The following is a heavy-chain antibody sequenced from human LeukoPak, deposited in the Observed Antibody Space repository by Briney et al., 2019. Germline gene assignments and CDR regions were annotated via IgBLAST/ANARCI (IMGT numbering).Heavy chain of an antibody. V-gene: IGHV3-20*04. CDR2: INWNGGST. J-gene: IGHJ4*02. D-gene: IGHD6-6*01. Sequence: GGSLRLSCAASGFTFDDYGMSWVRQAPGKGLEWVSGINWNGGSTGYADSVKGRFTISRDNAKNSLYLRMNSLRAEDTALYYCARGKGYSSSSGYDYWGQGTLVTVSS. CDR3: ARGKGYSSSSGYDY. CDR1: GFTFDDYG.